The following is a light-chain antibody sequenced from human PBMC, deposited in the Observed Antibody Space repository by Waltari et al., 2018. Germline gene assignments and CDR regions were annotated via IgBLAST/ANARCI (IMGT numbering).Light chain of an antibody. CDR2: GVN. CDR3: ASYTGGTTIL. J-gene: IGLJ2*01. V-gene: IGLV2-18*02. Sequence: WYQQPPGTAPKLIIYGVNKRPSRVPDRFSGSRSGNTASLTISGLQDEDEGDYYCASYTGGTTILFGGGTRLTVL.